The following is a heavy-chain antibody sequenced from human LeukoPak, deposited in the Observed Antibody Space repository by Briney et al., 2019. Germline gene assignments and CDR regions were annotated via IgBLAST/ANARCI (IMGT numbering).Heavy chain of an antibody. D-gene: IGHD5-24*01. CDR1: GFTFSSYG. CDR3: AGGRDEGAFDI. CDR2: ISYDGSNK. V-gene: IGHV3-30*03. J-gene: IGHJ3*02. Sequence: GGSLRLSCAASGFTFSSYGMHWVRQAPGKGLEWVAVISYDGSNKYYADSVKGRFTISRDNSKNTLYLQMNSLRAEDTSVYYCAGGRDEGAFDIWGQGTMVTVSS.